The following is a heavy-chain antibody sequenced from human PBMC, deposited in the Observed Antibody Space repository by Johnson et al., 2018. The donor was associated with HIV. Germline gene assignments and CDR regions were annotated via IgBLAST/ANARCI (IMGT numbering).Heavy chain of an antibody. CDR2: ISYDGVNK. CDR3: AKDTIAGVKGDSLI. CDR1: EFSFSTYA. J-gene: IGHJ3*02. D-gene: IGHD3-9*01. V-gene: IGHV3-30*04. Sequence: QVQLVESGGGVVQPGRSLRLSCAASEFSFSTYALHWVRQAPGEGLEWVAVISYDGVNKYYADSVKGRFTVSRDNSKNTLYLQITSLRAEDTAVYYCAKDTIAGVKGDSLIWGQGTMVTVSS.